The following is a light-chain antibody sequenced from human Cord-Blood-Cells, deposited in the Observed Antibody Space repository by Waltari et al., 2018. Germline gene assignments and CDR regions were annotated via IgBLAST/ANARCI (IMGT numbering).Light chain of an antibody. CDR3: QQYNSPMYT. V-gene: IGKV1-5*03. CDR2: KAS. Sequence: GDRVTITCRASQSISSWLAWYQQKPGKAPKLLIYKASSLESGVPSRFSGSGSGTEFTLTISSLQPDDFATYYCQQYNSPMYTFGQGTKLEIK. CDR1: QSISSW. J-gene: IGKJ2*01.